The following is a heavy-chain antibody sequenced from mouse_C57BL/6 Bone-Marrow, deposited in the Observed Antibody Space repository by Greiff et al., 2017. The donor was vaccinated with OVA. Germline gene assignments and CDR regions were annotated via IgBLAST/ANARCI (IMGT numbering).Heavy chain of an antibody. Sequence: DVHLVESGGGLVKPGGSLKLSCAASGFTFSSYTMSWVRQTPEKRLEWVATISGGGGNTYYPDSVKGRFTISRDNAKNTLYLQMSSLRSEDTALYYCARQGYYGSRAYWGQGTLVTVSA. CDR3: ARQGYYGSRAY. CDR1: GFTFSSYT. D-gene: IGHD1-1*01. CDR2: ISGGGGNT. J-gene: IGHJ3*01. V-gene: IGHV5-9*01.